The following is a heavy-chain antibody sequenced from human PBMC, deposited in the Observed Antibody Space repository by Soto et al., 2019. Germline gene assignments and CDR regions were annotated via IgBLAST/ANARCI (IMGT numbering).Heavy chain of an antibody. CDR2: IYNSGLI. Sequence: SETLSLTCSVFGDSISRHYWSRIRQPAGKGGEYIGRIYNSGLINYNPSRESRVSMSVDPSTNQLSLKLTSATAADTSIYYCARGPFCGEECYFDYWGQGTLVTVSS. J-gene: IGHJ4*02. V-gene: IGHV4-4*07. CDR3: ARGPFCGEECYFDY. D-gene: IGHD2-21*01. CDR1: GDSISRHY.